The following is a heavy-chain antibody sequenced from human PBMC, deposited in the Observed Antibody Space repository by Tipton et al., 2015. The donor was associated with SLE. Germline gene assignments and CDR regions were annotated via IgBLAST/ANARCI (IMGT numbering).Heavy chain of an antibody. D-gene: IGHD2-2*01. CDR2: IYYSGST. Sequence: TLSLTCTVSGGSISSYYWSWIRQPPGKGLEWIGYIYYSGSTNYNPSLKSRVTISVDTSKNQFSLKLSSVTAADTAVYYCARAVVPAAVYYFDYWGQGTLATVSS. V-gene: IGHV4-59*01. CDR3: ARAVVPAAVYYFDY. J-gene: IGHJ4*02. CDR1: GGSISSYY.